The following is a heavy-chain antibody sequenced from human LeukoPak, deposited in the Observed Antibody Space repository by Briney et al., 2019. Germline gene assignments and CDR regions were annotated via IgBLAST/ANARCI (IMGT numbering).Heavy chain of an antibody. CDR2: IYSGGST. CDR1: GFIVSSYY. CDR3: ARSYSNHLYGMDV. J-gene: IGHJ6*02. D-gene: IGHD4-11*01. Sequence: GGSLRLSCVASGFIVSSYYMTWVRQAPGKGLEWVSVIYSGGSTYYADSVKGRVAISRDNSKNTVFLQMSSVRAEDTSVYYCARSYSNHLYGMDVWGQGTTVTVTS. V-gene: IGHV3-66*01.